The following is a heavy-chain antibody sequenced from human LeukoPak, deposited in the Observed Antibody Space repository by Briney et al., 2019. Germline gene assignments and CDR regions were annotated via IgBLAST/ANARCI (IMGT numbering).Heavy chain of an antibody. D-gene: IGHD3-22*01. CDR1: GGSINSYY. J-gene: IGHJ5*02. Sequence: SETLSLTCTVSGGSINSYYWSWIRQPAGKGLEWIGRIYSSGSTNYNPPLKSRVTISVDTSKNQFSLKLSSVTAADTAVYYCAREPNYYDSNGSHWFDPWGQGTLVTVSS. CDR3: AREPNYYDSNGSHWFDP. V-gene: IGHV4-4*07. CDR2: IYSSGST.